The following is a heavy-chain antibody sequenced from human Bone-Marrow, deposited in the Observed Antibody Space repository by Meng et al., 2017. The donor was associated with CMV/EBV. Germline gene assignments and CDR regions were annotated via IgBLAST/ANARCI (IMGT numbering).Heavy chain of an antibody. CDR1: GYTFTGYY. Sequence: ASVKVSCKASGYTFTGYYMHWVRQAPGQGLEWMGWINPNSGGTNYAQKFQGRVTMTRDTSISTAYMELSRLRSDDTAVYYCARAPPRFRGWFDSWGQGTLVTVSS. D-gene: IGHD1-26*01. V-gene: IGHV1-2*02. CDR2: INPNSGGT. J-gene: IGHJ5*01. CDR3: ARAPPRFRGWFDS.